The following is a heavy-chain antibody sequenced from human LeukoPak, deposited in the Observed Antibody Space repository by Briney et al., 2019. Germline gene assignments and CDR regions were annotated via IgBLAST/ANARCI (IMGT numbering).Heavy chain of an antibody. CDR3: ARTGGEVYSKGAFDI. V-gene: IGHV4-30-2*01. Sequence: SQTLSLTCTVSGGSISSGGYYWSWIRQPPGKGLEWIGYIYHSGSTYYNPSLKSRVTISVDRSKNQFSLKLSSVTAADTAVYYCARTGGEVYSKGAFDIWGQGTMVTVSS. D-gene: IGHD3-16*01. CDR2: IYHSGST. CDR1: GGSISSGGYY. J-gene: IGHJ3*02.